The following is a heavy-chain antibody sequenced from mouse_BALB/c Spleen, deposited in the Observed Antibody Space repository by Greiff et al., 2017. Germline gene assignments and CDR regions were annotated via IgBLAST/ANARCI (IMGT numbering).Heavy chain of an antibody. CDR2: LWGDGST. CDR3: ARDGGYDGGFAY. CDR1: GFSLTGYG. V-gene: IGHV2-6-7*01. D-gene: IGHD2-14*01. J-gene: IGHJ3*01. Sequence: VQLVESGPGLVAPSQSLSITCTVSGFSLTGYGVNWVRQPPGKGLEWLGMLWGDGSTDYNSAPKFRLSISKDNSKSQVFLKMNSLPTADTARYYCARDGGYDGGFAYWGQGTLVTVSA.